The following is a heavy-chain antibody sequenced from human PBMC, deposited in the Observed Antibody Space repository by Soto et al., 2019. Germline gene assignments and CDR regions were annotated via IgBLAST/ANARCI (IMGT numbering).Heavy chain of an antibody. Sequence: EVQLVESGGGLVQPGGSLRLSCAASGFTFSSYAMHWVRQAPGKGLEYVSAISSYGGSTYYANSVKGRFTISRDNSKNTPMLQTALLQAEDLTVNYCAINPVSSVYSYFLSLGQETLVTVSA. CDR3: AINPVSSVYSYFLS. V-gene: IGHV3-64*01. CDR1: GFTFSSYA. J-gene: IGHJ4*02. D-gene: IGHD3-22*01. CDR2: ISSYGGST.